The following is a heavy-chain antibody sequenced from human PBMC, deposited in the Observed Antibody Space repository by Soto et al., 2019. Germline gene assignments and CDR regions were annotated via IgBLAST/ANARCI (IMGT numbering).Heavy chain of an antibody. J-gene: IGHJ3*01. Sequence: EVQLVESGGSLVQPGGSLRLSCEVAGFTFSDYHMDWVRQAPGQGPAWVGRSRKKAYRYTPEYAASVNCRFTISRDDSKNALYLQMKSLIIEHAAMYYCVRGFTCFDLWGQGTMVTVSS. CDR1: GFTFSDYH. CDR3: VRGFTCFDL. V-gene: IGHV3-72*01. CDR2: SRKKAYRYTP.